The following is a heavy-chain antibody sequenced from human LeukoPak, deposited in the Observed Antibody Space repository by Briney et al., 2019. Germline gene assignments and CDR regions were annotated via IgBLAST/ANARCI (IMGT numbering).Heavy chain of an antibody. D-gene: IGHD6-19*01. CDR2: INAYNGNT. CDR3: ARDRGGSSGLIHFQH. J-gene: IGHJ1*01. V-gene: IGHV1-18*01. CDR1: GYTFTSYG. Sequence: GASVKVSCKASGYTFTSYGISWVRQAPGQGLEWMGWINAYNGNTKYAQNLQGRVTMTTDTSTSTAYMELSSLRSEDTAVYYCARDRGGSSGLIHFQHWGQGTLVTVSS.